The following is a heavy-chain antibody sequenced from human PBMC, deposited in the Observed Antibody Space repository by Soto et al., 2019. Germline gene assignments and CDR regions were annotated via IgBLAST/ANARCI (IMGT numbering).Heavy chain of an antibody. Sequence: SETLSLTCIVSGGSISEKDWNWVRQPPGKGLEWIGLIFAKGHTDYNPSLKSRVTMSVDASKNQFSLRLTSMTAADTAVYYCVASLAASGLNWLDPWGRGTLVTVSS. V-gene: IGHV4-4*07. J-gene: IGHJ5*02. CDR2: IFAKGHT. CDR1: GGSISEKD. CDR3: VASLAASGLNWLDP. D-gene: IGHD6-13*01.